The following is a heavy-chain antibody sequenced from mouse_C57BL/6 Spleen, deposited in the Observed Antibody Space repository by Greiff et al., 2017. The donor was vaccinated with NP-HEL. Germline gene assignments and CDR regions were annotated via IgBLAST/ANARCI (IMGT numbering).Heavy chain of an antibody. J-gene: IGHJ1*03. CDR2: IDPSDSYT. V-gene: IGHV1-50*01. CDR3: ARKGSYYRYFDV. Sequence: QVQLQQPGAELVKPGASVKLSCKASGYTFTSYWMQWVKQRPGQGLEWIGEIDPSDSYTNYNQKFKGKATLTVDTSSSTAYMQLSSLTSEDSAVYYCARKGSYYRYFDVWGTGTTVTVSS. D-gene: IGHD1-1*01. CDR1: GYTFTSYW.